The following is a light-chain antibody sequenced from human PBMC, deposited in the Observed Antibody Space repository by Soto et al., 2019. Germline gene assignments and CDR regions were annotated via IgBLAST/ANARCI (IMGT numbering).Light chain of an antibody. Sequence: EIVLTQSPGTLSLSPGERATLSCRVSQSVTSNYLAWYSQKPGQAHRLLIYGASSRVTGIPDRFSGSGSGTDFTLTISRLEPEDFAMYYCQQYDSSPITFGQGTRLEIK. CDR3: QQYDSSPIT. CDR1: QSVTSNY. CDR2: GAS. J-gene: IGKJ5*01. V-gene: IGKV3-20*01.